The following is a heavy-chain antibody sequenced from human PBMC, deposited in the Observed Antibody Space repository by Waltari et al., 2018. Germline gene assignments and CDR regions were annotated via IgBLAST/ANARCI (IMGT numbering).Heavy chain of an antibody. Sequence: QVRLQQWGAGLLKPSETLSLTCAVYGGSFSGYWGWVRQTPGKGLEGIGVIKHSGRTTYKPSLESRVTISVDAPKSQFSLQLRSVTAADTAVYYCAREIQSGRLSLYNWFDAWSQGTLVTVSS. CDR2: IKHSGRT. D-gene: IGHD3-16*01. CDR3: AREIQSGRLSLYNWFDA. J-gene: IGHJ5*02. CDR1: GGSFSGY. V-gene: IGHV4-34*01.